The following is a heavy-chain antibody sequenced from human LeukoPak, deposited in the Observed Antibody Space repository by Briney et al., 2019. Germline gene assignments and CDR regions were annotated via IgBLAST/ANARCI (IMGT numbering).Heavy chain of an antibody. CDR2: INHSGST. J-gene: IGHJ4*02. CDR3: VRRRYFDY. Sequence: PSETLSLTCAVYGGSFSGYYWSWIRQPPGKGLEWIGEINHSGSTNYNPSLKSRVTISVDTSKNQFSLKLSSVTAADTAVYYCVRRRYFDYWGQGTLVTVSS. V-gene: IGHV4-34*01. CDR1: GGSFSGYY.